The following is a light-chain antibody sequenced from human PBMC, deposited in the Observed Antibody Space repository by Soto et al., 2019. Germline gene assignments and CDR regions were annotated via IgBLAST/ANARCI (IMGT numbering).Light chain of an antibody. CDR2: DVS. CDR3: SSYTRSSTLV. CDR1: SIDVGSYTD. Sequence: QSALTQPASVSGSPGQSITFSCTGTSIDVGSYTDVSWDQQHPGRAPKLMIYDVSNRPLGISTRFSGSKSGNTASLTISGLQAEDEADYYCSSYTRSSTLVFGGGTKVTVL. J-gene: IGLJ2*01. V-gene: IGLV2-14*03.